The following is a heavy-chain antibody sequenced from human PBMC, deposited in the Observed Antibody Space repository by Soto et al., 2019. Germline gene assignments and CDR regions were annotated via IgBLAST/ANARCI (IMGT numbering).Heavy chain of an antibody. CDR3: ARVPTDIDYYDSSGYFDY. CDR1: GGSISSYY. CDR2: IYYSGST. D-gene: IGHD3-22*01. V-gene: IGHV4-59*01. Sequence: LSLTCTVSGGSISSYYWSWIRQPPGKGLEWIGYIYYSGSTNYNPSLKSRVTISVDTSKNQFSLKLSSVTAADTAVYYCARVPTDIDYYDSSGYFDYWGQGTLVTVSS. J-gene: IGHJ4*02.